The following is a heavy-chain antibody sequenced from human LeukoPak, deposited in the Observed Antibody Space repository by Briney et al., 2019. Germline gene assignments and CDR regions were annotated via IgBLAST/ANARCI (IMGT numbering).Heavy chain of an antibody. J-gene: IGHJ4*02. CDR2: IYPGDSDT. Sequence: GESLKISCKGSGYSFANYWIGWVRQTPGKGLEWMGIIYPGDSDTRYSPSFQGQVTISADKSSSTAYLQWSSLKASDTAMYYCARRGPSVGGSDYYFDQWGQGTLVTVPS. D-gene: IGHD2-21*01. CDR1: GYSFANYW. CDR3: ARRGPSVGGSDYYFDQ. V-gene: IGHV5-51*01.